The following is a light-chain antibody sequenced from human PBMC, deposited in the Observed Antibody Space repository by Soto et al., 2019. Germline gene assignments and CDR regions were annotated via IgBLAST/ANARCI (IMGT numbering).Light chain of an antibody. V-gene: IGKV1-5*03. CDR3: QQYDNLWT. Sequence: DIQRTQSPSTLSASVGDRVTITCRASQSISIWLAWYQHKPGKAPKLLIYKASNLQSGVPSRFSGSGSGTEFTLTITDLKPDDFASYYCQQYDNLWTFGQGTKGDIK. CDR1: QSISIW. CDR2: KAS. J-gene: IGKJ1*01.